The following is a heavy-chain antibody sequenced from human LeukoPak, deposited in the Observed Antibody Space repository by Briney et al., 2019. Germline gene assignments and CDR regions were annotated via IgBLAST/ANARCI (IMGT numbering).Heavy chain of an antibody. CDR3: ARGLGQQLVYYYYYGMDV. J-gene: IGHJ6*02. Sequence: SVKVSCKASGGTFSSYDISWVRQAPGQGLEWMGGIIPIFGTANYAQKFQGRVTITADESTSTAYMELSSLRSEDTAVYYCARGLGQQLVYYYYYGMDVWGQGTTVTVSS. V-gene: IGHV1-69*13. CDR2: IIPIFGTA. CDR1: GGTFSSYD. D-gene: IGHD6-13*01.